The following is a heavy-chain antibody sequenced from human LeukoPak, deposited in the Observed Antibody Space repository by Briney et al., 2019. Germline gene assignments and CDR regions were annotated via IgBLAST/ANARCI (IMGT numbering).Heavy chain of an antibody. V-gene: IGHV4-38-2*02. CDR1: GYSTSSGYY. Sequence: PSETLSRACTVSGYSTSSGYYWSCIRQPPGKGLEWIGEINHSGSTNYNPSLKSRVTISVDTSKNQFSLKLSSVTAADTAVYYCATSVDCSSTSCYPEDAFDIWGQGTMVTVSS. J-gene: IGHJ3*02. CDR3: ATSVDCSSTSCYPEDAFDI. D-gene: IGHD2-2*01. CDR2: INHSGST.